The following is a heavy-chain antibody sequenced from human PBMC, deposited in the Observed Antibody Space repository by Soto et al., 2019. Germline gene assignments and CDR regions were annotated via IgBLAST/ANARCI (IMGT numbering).Heavy chain of an antibody. J-gene: IGHJ4*02. CDR1: GFIFNNYN. V-gene: IGHV3-48*01. D-gene: IGHD6-13*01. CDR3: ARGFGSSWFHY. Sequence: EVHLVESGGGLVQPGGSLRLSCAGTGFIFNNYNMNWVRQAPGKGPEWVSFITGDSGVIYYADSVKGRFTISRDNAKNSLYLQMDSLGAEATALYYCARGFGSSWFHYWGQGTQVTVSS. CDR2: ITGDSGVI.